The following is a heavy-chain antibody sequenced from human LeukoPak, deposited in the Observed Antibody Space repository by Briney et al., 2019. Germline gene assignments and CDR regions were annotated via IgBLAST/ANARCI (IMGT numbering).Heavy chain of an antibody. Sequence: ASVKVSCKASGYTFTGYYMHWVRQAPGQGLEWMGWINPNSGGTNYAQKFQGRVTMTRDTSISTAYMELSRLRSDDTAVYYCARGCYYDSSGYYSDYWGQGTLVTVSS. CDR1: GYTFTGYY. D-gene: IGHD3-22*01. CDR3: ARGCYYDSSGYYSDY. J-gene: IGHJ4*02. V-gene: IGHV1-2*02. CDR2: INPNSGGT.